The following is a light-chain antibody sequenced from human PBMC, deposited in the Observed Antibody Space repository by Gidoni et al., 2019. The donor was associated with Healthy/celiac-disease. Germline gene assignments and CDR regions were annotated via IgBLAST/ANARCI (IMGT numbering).Light chain of an antibody. CDR3: MQALQTPLT. Sequence: LPVTPGEPASISCRSSQSLLHSNGYNYLDWYLQKPGQSPQLLIYLGSNRASGVPDRFSGSGSGTDFTLKISRVEAEDVGVYYCMQALQTPLTFGGGTKVEIK. J-gene: IGKJ4*01. CDR2: LGS. CDR1: QSLLHSNGYNY. V-gene: IGKV2-28*01.